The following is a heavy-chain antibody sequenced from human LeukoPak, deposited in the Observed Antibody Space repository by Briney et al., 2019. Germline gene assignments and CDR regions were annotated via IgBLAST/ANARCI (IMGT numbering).Heavy chain of an antibody. Sequence: ASVKVSCKASGYTFTSYDINWVRQATGQGLEGMGWMNPNSGNTGYAQKFQGRVTMTRNTSISTAYMELSSLRSEDTAVYYCARDIRYFDWFDPWGQGTLVTVSS. CDR2: MNPNSGNT. V-gene: IGHV1-8*01. D-gene: IGHD3-9*01. J-gene: IGHJ5*02. CDR3: ARDIRYFDWFDP. CDR1: GYTFTSYD.